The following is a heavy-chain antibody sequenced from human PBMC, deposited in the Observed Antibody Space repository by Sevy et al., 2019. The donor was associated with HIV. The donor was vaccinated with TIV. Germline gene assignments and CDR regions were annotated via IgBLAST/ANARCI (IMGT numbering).Heavy chain of an antibody. J-gene: IGHJ6*02. CDR2: ISGSGGST. D-gene: IGHD2-15*01. Sequence: GGSLRLSCVVSGLTFSNYWMSWVRQAPGKGLEWVSGISGSGGSTYYADSLKGRFTIFRDNSKNTVYLQMNSLRAEDTAVYYCAKGDRTFYGLDVWGQGTTVTVSS. V-gene: IGHV3-23*01. CDR1: GLTFSNYW. CDR3: AKGDRTFYGLDV.